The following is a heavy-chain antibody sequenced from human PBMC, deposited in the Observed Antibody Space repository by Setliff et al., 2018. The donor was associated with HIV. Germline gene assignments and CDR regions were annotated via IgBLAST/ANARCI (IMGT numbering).Heavy chain of an antibody. J-gene: IGHJ4*02. D-gene: IGHD2-15*01. CDR2: IAYDGSNN. CDR3: ATEMTPMTRALSPFEY. Sequence: PGGSLRLSCAASGFAFSSYAMHWVRQGPGKGLEWVTIIAYDGSNNYYADSVKGRFTISRDNSKNTVYLQMNSLRVEDTAVYYCATEMTPMTRALSPFEYWGQGTLVTVSS. CDR1: GFAFSSYA. V-gene: IGHV3-30*04.